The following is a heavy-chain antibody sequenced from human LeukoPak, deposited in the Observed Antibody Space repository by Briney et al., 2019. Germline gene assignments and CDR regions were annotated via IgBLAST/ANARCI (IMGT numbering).Heavy chain of an antibody. D-gene: IGHD4-11*01. CDR1: GGSISSYY. CDR2: IYYSGST. CDR3: ARDYSNLNYYYYYMDV. V-gene: IGHV4-59*01. Sequence: SETLSLTCTVSGGSISSYYWSWIRQPPGKGLEWIGYIYYSGSTNYNPSLKSRVTISVDTSKNQFSLELSSVTAADTAVYYCARDYSNLNYYYYYMDVWGKGTTVTVSS. J-gene: IGHJ6*03.